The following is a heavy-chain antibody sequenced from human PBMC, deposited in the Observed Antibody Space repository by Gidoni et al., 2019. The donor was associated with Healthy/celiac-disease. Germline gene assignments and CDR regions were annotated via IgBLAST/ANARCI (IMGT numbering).Heavy chain of an antibody. D-gene: IGHD3-22*01. CDR2: IYPGDSDT. J-gene: IGHJ6*02. Sequence: EVQLVQSGAEVKKPGESLKISCKGSGYSFTSYWIGWVRQMPGKGLEWMGIIYPGDSDTRYSPSFQGQVTISADKSISTAYLQWSSLKASDTAMYYCARQTSDYDSSGYPGGMDVWGQGTTVTVSS. CDR1: GYSFTSYW. CDR3: ARQTSDYDSSGYPGGMDV. V-gene: IGHV5-51*01.